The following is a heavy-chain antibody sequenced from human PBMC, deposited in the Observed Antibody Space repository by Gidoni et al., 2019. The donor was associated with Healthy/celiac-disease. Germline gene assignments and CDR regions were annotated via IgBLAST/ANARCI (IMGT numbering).Heavy chain of an antibody. D-gene: IGHD3-22*01. Sequence: QVQLQESGPGLVKPSQTLSLTCTVSGGSISSGDYYWSWIRQPPGKGLEWIGYIYYSGSTYYNPSLKSRVTISVDTSKNQFSLKLSSVTAADTAVYYCARARSYYDSSGYAFDIWGQGTMVTVSS. CDR1: GGSISSGDYY. J-gene: IGHJ3*02. CDR3: ARARSYYDSSGYAFDI. V-gene: IGHV4-30-4*01. CDR2: IYYSGST.